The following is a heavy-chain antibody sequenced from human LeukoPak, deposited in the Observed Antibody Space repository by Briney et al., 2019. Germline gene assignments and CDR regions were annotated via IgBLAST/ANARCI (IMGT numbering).Heavy chain of an antibody. Sequence: AGGSLRLSCAASGFTFNNYGMHWVRQAPGKGLEWVAVIWYDGYDKYYADSVKGRFTISRDNSKNTLYLQMNSLRTEDTAVYYCARDLWKYSSWSFDYWGQGVLVTVSS. J-gene: IGHJ4*02. CDR2: IWYDGYDK. V-gene: IGHV3-33*01. CDR3: ARDLWKYSSWSFDY. CDR1: GFTFNNYG. D-gene: IGHD6-6*01.